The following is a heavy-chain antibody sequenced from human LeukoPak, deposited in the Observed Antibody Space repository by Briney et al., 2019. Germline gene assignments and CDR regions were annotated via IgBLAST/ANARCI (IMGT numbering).Heavy chain of an antibody. CDR2: INHSGST. CDR3: ARSGRWLQLLDY. Sequence: PSETLSLTCAVYGGSFSGYYWSWIRQPPGKGLEWLGEINHSGSTNYNPSLKSRFTISVDTSKNQFSLKLSSVTAADTAVYYCARSGRWLQLLDYWGQGTLVTVSS. CDR1: GGSFSGYY. J-gene: IGHJ4*02. V-gene: IGHV4-34*01. D-gene: IGHD5-24*01.